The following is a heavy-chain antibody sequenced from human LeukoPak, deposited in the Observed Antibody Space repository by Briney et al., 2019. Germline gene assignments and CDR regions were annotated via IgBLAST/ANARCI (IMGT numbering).Heavy chain of an antibody. CDR3: ARLLRNIAAAVYYFDY. CDR2: IYPGDSDT. V-gene: IGHV5-51*01. J-gene: IGHJ4*02. D-gene: IGHD6-13*01. Sequence: GESLKISCKGSGYSFTTYWIGWVRQMPGKGLEWMGIIYPGDSDTRYSPSFQGQVTISADKSISTAYLQWSSLKASDTAMYYCARLLRNIAAAVYYFDYWGQGTLVTVSS. CDR1: GYSFTTYW.